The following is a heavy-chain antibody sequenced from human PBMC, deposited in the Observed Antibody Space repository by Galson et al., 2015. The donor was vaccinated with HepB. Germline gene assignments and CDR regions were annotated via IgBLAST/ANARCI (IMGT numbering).Heavy chain of an antibody. J-gene: IGHJ6*03. D-gene: IGHD4-11*01. CDR2: INAGNGNT. V-gene: IGHV1-3*01. CDR1: GYTFTSYA. Sequence: SVKVSCKASGYTFTSYAMHWVRQAPGQRLEWMGWINAGNGNTKYSQKFQGRVTMTRDTSISTAYMDLSRLTSDDTAVYYCASRSSIVTTYYMDVWGKGTTVTVSS. CDR3: ASRSSIVTTYYMDV.